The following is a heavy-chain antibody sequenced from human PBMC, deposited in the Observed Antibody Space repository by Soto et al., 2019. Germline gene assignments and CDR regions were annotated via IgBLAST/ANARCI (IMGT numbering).Heavy chain of an antibody. CDR1: GDSIRTNW. CDR3: ARNQPRGYNFDY. CDR2: VYQNGNT. V-gene: IGHV4-4*02. D-gene: IGHD5-12*01. J-gene: IGHJ4*02. Sequence: QVQLQESGPGLVKPSETLSLTCAVSGDSIRTNWWSWVRQPPGKGLEWIGEVYQNGNTNYNPSLKSRVPISVDKSKNQFSLDLNSVTAADTAVYYGARNQPRGYNFDYWGQGTLVTVSS.